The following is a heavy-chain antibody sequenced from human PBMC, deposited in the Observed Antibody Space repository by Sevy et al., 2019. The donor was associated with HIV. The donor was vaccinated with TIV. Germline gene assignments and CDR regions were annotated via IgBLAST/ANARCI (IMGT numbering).Heavy chain of an antibody. J-gene: IGHJ4*02. CDR3: ARAEQTYFFDY. Sequence: GGSLRLSCAASGFTFNKYNMNWVRPAPGKGLEWVSTVTGYSTDINYADSVKGRFTISRDDAKNSLYLQMNGLRAEDTAIFYCARAEQTYFFDYWGQGTLVTVSS. V-gene: IGHV3-21*06. CDR1: GFTFNKYN. CDR2: VTGYSTDI.